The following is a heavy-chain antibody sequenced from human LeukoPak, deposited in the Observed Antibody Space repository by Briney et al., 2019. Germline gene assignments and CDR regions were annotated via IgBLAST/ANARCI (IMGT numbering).Heavy chain of an antibody. J-gene: IGHJ4*02. V-gene: IGHV1-46*01. CDR3: ATGFWSGSRGGY. CDR1: GGTFSSYA. CDR2: INPSGGST. D-gene: IGHD3-3*01. Sequence: GSSVKVSCKASGGTFSSYAISWVRQAPGQGLEWMGIINPSGGSTSYAQKFQGRVTMTRDTSTSTVYMELSSLRSEDTAVYYCATGFWSGSRGGYWGQGTLVTVSS.